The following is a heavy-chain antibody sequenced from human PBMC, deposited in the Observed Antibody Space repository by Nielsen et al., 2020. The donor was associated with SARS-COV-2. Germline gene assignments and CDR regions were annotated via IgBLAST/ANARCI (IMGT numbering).Heavy chain of an antibody. J-gene: IGHJ4*02. CDR2: ISYDGSNK. D-gene: IGHD2-2*01. CDR1: GFTFSSYA. V-gene: IGHV3-30-3*01. Sequence: GGSLRLSCAASGFTFSSYAMHWVRQAPGKGLDWVAVISYDGSNKYYADSVKGRFTISRDNSKNTLYLQMNSLRAEDTAVYYCARARRETSWGFDYWGQGTLVTVSS. CDR3: ARARRETSWGFDY.